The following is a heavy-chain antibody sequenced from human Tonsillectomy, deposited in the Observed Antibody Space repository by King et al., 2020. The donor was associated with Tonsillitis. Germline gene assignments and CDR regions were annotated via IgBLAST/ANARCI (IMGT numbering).Heavy chain of an antibody. CDR2: IHYDGSNT. D-gene: IGHD6-13*01. J-gene: IGHJ4*02. V-gene: IGHV3-30*02. CDR3: AKDRAAGIFDY. Sequence: VQLVESGGGVVQPGGSLRLSCAASGFTFSSYGMHWVRQAPGKGLEWVAFIHYDGSNTYYGDSVKGRFTISRDNSKNKLYLQMNSLRVDDTSVYYCAKDRAAGIFDYWGQGTLVTVSS. CDR1: GFTFSSYG.